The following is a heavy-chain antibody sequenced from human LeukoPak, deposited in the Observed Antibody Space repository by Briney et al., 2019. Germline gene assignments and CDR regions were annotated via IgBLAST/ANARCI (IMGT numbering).Heavy chain of an antibody. CDR2: IDPNSGGT. J-gene: IGHJ4*02. Sequence: ASVKVSCKASGYTFTGYYMHWVRQAPGQGLEWMGWIDPNSGGTNYAQEFQGRVTMTRDTSISTAYMELSRLRSDDTAVYYCASSSYYYDSSGYYLHWGQGTLVTVSS. CDR1: GYTFTGYY. D-gene: IGHD3-22*01. CDR3: ASSSYYYDSSGYYLH. V-gene: IGHV1-2*02.